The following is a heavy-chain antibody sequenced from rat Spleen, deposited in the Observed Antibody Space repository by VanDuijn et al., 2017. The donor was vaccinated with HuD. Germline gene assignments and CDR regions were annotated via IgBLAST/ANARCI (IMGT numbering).Heavy chain of an antibody. Sequence: QVQLKESGPGLVQPSQTLSLTCTVSGFSLISYAVNWVRQPPGKGLEWMGGIWGDGSTNYNSAVQSRLSISREPSKSQVFLKMNSLQPEDTGTYYCARRDTMGIIDYWGQGVMVTVSS. CDR3: ARRDTMGIIDY. D-gene: IGHD1-9*01. CDR2: IWGDGST. J-gene: IGHJ2*01. V-gene: IGHV2-13*01. CDR1: GFSLISYA.